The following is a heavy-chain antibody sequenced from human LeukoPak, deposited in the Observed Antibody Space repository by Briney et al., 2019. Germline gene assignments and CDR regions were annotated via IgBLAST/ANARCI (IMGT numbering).Heavy chain of an antibody. CDR3: ARLAGSGWYYY. CDR2: IYPDDSDT. J-gene: IGHJ4*02. V-gene: IGHV5-51*01. Sequence: GVSLQISCKGSEFIFTTYWIGWVGSMPGKGLEWMGIIYPDDSDTRYSPSFKGQVTISADKSINTAYLQWSSLKASDTAMYYCARLAGSGWYYYWGQGTLVTVSS. CDR1: EFIFTTYW. D-gene: IGHD6-19*01.